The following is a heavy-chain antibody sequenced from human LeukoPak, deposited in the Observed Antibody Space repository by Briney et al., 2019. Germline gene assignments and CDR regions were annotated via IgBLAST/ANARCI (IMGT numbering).Heavy chain of an antibody. J-gene: IGHJ4*02. D-gene: IGHD2-15*01. V-gene: IGHV3-30*18. CDR3: TKASAARCIGVFCYPFDH. CDR1: GFTFSSYG. CDR2: ISYHGSNK. Sequence: GGSLRLSCVASGFTFSSYGMHWVRQAPGKGLEWVAVISYHGSNKNYADSVKGRFTISRDNSKNILYLQMNSLRVEDTAVYYCTKASAARCIGVFCYPFDHWGQGTLVTVSS.